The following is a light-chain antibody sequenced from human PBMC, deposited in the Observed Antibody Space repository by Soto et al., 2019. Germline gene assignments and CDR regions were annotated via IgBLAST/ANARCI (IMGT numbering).Light chain of an antibody. V-gene: IGLV2-14*03. CDR1: SSDVGGYNY. Sequence: SALTQPASVSGSPGQSITIFCTGTSSDVGGYNYVSWYQQHPGSAPKLMIYDVSSRPSGVSNRFSGSKSGNTASLTISGLQAEDEADYYCSSYTSSFKLAVFGSGTKLTVL. J-gene: IGLJ1*01. CDR2: DVS. CDR3: SSYTSSFKLAV.